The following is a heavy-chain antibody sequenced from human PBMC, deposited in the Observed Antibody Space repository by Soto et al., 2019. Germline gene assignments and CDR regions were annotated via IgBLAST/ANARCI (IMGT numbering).Heavy chain of an antibody. CDR1: GGSVSSGSYY. CDR3: AREREYSMVRGVMRYFDL. CDR2: IYYSGST. V-gene: IGHV4-61*01. D-gene: IGHD3-10*01. J-gene: IGHJ2*01. Sequence: PSETLSLTCTVSGGSVSSGSYYWSWIRQPPGKGLEWIGYIYYSGSTNYNPSLKSRVTISVDTSKNQFSLKLSSATAADTAVYYCAREREYSMVRGVMRYFDLWGRGTLVTVSS.